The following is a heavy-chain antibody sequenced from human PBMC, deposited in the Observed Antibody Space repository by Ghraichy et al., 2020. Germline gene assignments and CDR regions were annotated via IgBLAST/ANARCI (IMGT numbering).Heavy chain of an antibody. J-gene: IGHJ3*02. Sequence: GSLRLSCAASGFTVSSNYMSWVRQAPGKGLEWVSVIYSGGSTYYADSVKGRFTISRDNSKNTLYLQMNSLRAEDTAVYYCARDVDDSSGPWESAFDIWGQGTMVTVSS. CDR3: ARDVDDSSGPWESAFDI. CDR2: IYSGGST. D-gene: IGHD3-22*01. V-gene: IGHV3-53*01. CDR1: GFTVSSNY.